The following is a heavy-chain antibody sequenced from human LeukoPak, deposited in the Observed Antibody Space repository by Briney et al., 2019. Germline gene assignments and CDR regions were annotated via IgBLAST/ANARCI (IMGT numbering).Heavy chain of an antibody. CDR2: IYYSGNT. CDR3: ARQTGSGLFILP. Sequence: PSETLSLTCTVSGVSISSSNSYWGWIRQPPGKGLEWIGSIYYSGNTYYNASLKSQVSISIDTSKNQFSLRLTSVTAADTAVYYCARQTGSGLFILPGGQGTLVTVFS. J-gene: IGHJ4*02. D-gene: IGHD3/OR15-3a*01. CDR1: GVSISSSNSY. V-gene: IGHV4-39*01.